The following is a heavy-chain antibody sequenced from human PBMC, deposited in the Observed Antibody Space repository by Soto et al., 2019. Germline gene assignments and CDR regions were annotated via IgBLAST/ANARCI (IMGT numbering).Heavy chain of an antibody. V-gene: IGHV3-23*01. D-gene: IGHD3-10*01. CDR1: GFTFSSYA. CDR2: ISGSGGST. Sequence: EVQLSESGGGLVQPGGSLRLSCAASGFTFSSYAMSWVRQAPGKGLEWVSVISGSGGSTYYADSVKGRFTISRDNSKNTLYLQMNSLRAEDTAVYYCAKALLLDGSGSYYICDYWGQGTLVTVSS. CDR3: AKALLLDGSGSYYICDY. J-gene: IGHJ4*02.